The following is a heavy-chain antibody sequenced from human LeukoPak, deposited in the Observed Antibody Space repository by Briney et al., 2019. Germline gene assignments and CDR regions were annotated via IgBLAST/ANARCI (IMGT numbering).Heavy chain of an antibody. D-gene: IGHD3-3*01. CDR2: IYYSGGT. Sequence: NPSETLSLTCTVSGGSISSSSYYWGWIRQPPGKGLEWIGSIYYSGGTYYNPSLKSRVTISVDTSKNQFSLKLSSVTAADTAVYYCASRDFWSGRWGQGTLVTVSS. V-gene: IGHV4-39*01. J-gene: IGHJ4*02. CDR1: GGSISSSSYY. CDR3: ASRDFWSGR.